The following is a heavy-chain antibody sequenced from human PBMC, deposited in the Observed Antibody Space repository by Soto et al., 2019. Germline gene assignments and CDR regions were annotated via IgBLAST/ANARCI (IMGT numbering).Heavy chain of an antibody. Sequence: EVQLLESGGGLVQPGGSLRLSCAASGFTFSSFVMTWVRQAPGKGPAWVSSLTGSGDTTYYADSVKGRFTISRDTSKNTRYLQMNSLRADDTALYYCAKGTAVTTGDMAYWGQGTLVTVSS. CDR3: AKGTAVTTGDMAY. CDR2: LTGSGDTT. CDR1: GFTFSSFV. V-gene: IGHV3-23*01. J-gene: IGHJ4*02. D-gene: IGHD4-17*01.